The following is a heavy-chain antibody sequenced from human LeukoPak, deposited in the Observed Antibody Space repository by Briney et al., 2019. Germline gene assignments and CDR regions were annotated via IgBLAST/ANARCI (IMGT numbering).Heavy chain of an antibody. D-gene: IGHD3-22*01. V-gene: IGHV4-34*01. Sequence: SETLSLTCAVSGGSFSGYYWSWIRQPPGPGLEWIGEINHSGSTNYNPSLKSRVTISVDTSKNQFSLKLSSVTAADTAVYYCARSYGATYYYGSSGARRGFDPWGQGTLVTVSS. CDR3: ARSYGATYYYGSSGARRGFDP. CDR2: INHSGST. J-gene: IGHJ5*02. CDR1: GGSFSGYY.